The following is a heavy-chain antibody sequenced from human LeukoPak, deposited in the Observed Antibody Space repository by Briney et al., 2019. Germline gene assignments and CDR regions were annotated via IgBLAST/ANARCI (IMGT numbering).Heavy chain of an antibody. CDR1: GYTLTELS. J-gene: IGHJ4*02. CDR3: ATESGSSHPFDY. Sequence: ASVKVSCKVSGYTLTELSMHWVRQAPGKGLEWMGGFDPEDGETIYAQKFQGRVTMTEDTSTDTAYMELSGLRSEDTAVYYCATESGSSHPFDYWGQGTLVTVSS. D-gene: IGHD1-26*01. V-gene: IGHV1-24*01. CDR2: FDPEDGET.